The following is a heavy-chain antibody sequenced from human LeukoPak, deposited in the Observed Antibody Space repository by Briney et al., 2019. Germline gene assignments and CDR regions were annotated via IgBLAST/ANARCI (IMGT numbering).Heavy chain of an antibody. D-gene: IGHD3-10*01. CDR1: GFTFSSYW. CDR2: INTDGSST. V-gene: IGHV3-74*01. CDR3: ARDQSYYGSGSPMNV. Sequence: LSGGSLRLSCAASGFTFSSYWMHWVRQAPGKGLAWVSRINTDGSSTSNADSVKGRFTISRDNAKNSLYLQMNSLRAEDTAVYYCARDQSYYGSGSPMNVWGKGTTVTVSS. J-gene: IGHJ6*03.